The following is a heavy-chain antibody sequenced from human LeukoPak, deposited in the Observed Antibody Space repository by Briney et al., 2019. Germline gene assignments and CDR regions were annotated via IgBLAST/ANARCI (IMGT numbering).Heavy chain of an antibody. Sequence: PSETLSLTCAVYGGSFSGYYWSWIRQPPGKGLEWIGEINHSGSTNYNPSLKSRVTISVDTSKNQFSLKLSSVTAADTAVYYCARDLKNDSSGYYYSRVFDYWGQGTLVTVSS. CDR3: ARDLKNDSSGYYYSRVFDY. CDR2: INHSGST. V-gene: IGHV4-34*01. D-gene: IGHD3-22*01. J-gene: IGHJ4*02. CDR1: GGSFSGYY.